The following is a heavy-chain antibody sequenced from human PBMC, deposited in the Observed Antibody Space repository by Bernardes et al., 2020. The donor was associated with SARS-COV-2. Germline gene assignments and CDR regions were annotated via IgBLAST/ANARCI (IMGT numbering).Heavy chain of an antibody. Sequence: ETLSLTCAVHGGSLISYYWSWVRQPPGTGLEWIGQINHSGVTNYNPTLKSRVSISVDTSKNQFSLRLTYVTAADTAIYYCARGAKVLEYWGQGTLVSVSS. V-gene: IGHV4-34*01. CDR2: INHSGVT. D-gene: IGHD3-10*01. J-gene: IGHJ4*02. CDR1: GGSLISYY. CDR3: ARGAKVLEY.